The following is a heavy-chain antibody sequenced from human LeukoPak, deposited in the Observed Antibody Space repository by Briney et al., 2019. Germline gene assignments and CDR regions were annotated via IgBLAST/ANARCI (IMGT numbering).Heavy chain of an antibody. CDR2: IYGSGST. J-gene: IGHJ5*02. Sequence: PSETLSLTCTVSGGSISSYYWSWIRQPPGKGLEWIGHIYGSGSTNYNPSLKSRVTLSVDTSKNQFSLKLSSVTAADTAVYYCAREGTSGTHLNWFDPWGRATLATVSS. D-gene: IGHD1-1*01. V-gene: IGHV4-59*01. CDR1: GGSISSYY. CDR3: AREGTSGTHLNWFDP.